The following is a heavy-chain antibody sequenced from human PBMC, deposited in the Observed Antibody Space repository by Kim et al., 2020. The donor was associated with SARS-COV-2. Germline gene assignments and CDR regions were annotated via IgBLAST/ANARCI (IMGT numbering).Heavy chain of an antibody. Sequence: ASVKVSCKASGYTFTSYGISWVRQAPGQGLEWMGWISAYNGNTNYAQKLQGRVTMTTDTSTSTAYMELRSLRSDDTAVYYCARALHYYDSSGYYYDADAFDIWGQGTMVTVSS. CDR3: ARALHYYDSSGYYYDADAFDI. V-gene: IGHV1-18*01. J-gene: IGHJ3*02. CDR1: GYTFTSYG. CDR2: ISAYNGNT. D-gene: IGHD3-22*01.